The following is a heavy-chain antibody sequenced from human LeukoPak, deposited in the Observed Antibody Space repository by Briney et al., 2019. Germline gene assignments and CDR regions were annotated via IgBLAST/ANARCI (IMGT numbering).Heavy chain of an antibody. V-gene: IGHV3-23*01. D-gene: IGHD2-15*01. J-gene: IGHJ4*02. CDR2: ISGSDDST. CDR3: AKSRSGGGSCYNY. CDR1: GFIFSNYA. Sequence: PGGSLRLSCAASGFIFSNYAMTWVRQAPGKGLEWVSTISGSDDSTFYADSVRGRFTISRDNSKNTLYLQTNSLRAEDTAVYYCAKSRSGGGSCYNYWGQGTLVTVSS.